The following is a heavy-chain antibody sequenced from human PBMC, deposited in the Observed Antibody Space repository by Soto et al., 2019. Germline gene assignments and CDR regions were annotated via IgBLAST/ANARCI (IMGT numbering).Heavy chain of an antibody. J-gene: IGHJ4*02. CDR2: ISGYNGNT. Sequence: QVQLVQSGAEVKKPGASVQVSCKASGYTFTSYGVTWVRQAPGQGLEWMGWISGYNGNTKYAQKLQGRVTMTRDTATTTAYVELRGLRSDDTAVYYCAREGGHYYDSRGYYPLDYWGQGTLVTVSS. CDR3: AREGGHYYDSRGYYPLDY. D-gene: IGHD3-22*01. V-gene: IGHV1-18*01. CDR1: GYTFTSYG.